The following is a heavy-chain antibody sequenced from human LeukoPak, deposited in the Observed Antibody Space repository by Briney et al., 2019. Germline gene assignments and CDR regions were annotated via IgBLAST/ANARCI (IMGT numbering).Heavy chain of an antibody. V-gene: IGHV1-2*06. CDR3: ARAGLEQNGWLQRPRD. CDR1: GYTFTGYY. Sequence: ASVKVSCKASGYTFTGYYMHWVRQAPGQGLEWMGRINPNSGGTNYSQKVQGRGTMTRDTAISTAYMEQSSLRSEDTAVYYCARAGLEQNGWLQRPRDWGQGTLVTVSS. J-gene: IGHJ4*02. D-gene: IGHD5-24*01. CDR2: INPNSGGT.